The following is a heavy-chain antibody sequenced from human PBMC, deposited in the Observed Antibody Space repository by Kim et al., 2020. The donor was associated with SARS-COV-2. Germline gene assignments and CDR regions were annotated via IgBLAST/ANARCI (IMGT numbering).Heavy chain of an antibody. Sequence: NTISYAASVKGRFTISRDNAKNTLFLQMNSLRAEDTAVYYCATPYSSGLDVWGQGTTVTVSS. V-gene: IGHV3-74*01. D-gene: IGHD4-4*01. CDR2: NTI. CDR3: ATPYSSGLDV. J-gene: IGHJ6*02.